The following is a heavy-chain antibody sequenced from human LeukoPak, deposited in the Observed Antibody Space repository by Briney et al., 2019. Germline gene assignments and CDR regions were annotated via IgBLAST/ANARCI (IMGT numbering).Heavy chain of an antibody. D-gene: IGHD3-10*01. CDR1: GFTFSSYG. V-gene: IGHV3-30*02. Sequence: GGSLRLSCAASGFTFSSYGMHWVRQAPGKGLEWVAVIWSDGSNKLYADSVKGRFTISRDNSKNTLYLQMNSLRAEDTAVYYCAKADYYGSGSTLDYWGQGTLVTVSS. J-gene: IGHJ4*02. CDR3: AKADYYGSGSTLDY. CDR2: IWSDGSNK.